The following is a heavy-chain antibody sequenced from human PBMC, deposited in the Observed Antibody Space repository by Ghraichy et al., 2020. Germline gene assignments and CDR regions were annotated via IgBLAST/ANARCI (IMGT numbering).Heavy chain of an antibody. D-gene: IGHD5-24*01. CDR2: ISGSGGST. J-gene: IGHJ4*02. CDR1: GFTFSSYA. V-gene: IGHV3-23*01. Sequence: GGSLRLSCAASGFTFSSYAMSWVRQAPGKGLEWVSAISGSGGSTYYADSVKGRFTISRDNSKNTLYLQMNSLRAEDTAVYYCAKVGGRWLQFGYFDYWGQGTLVTVSS. CDR3: AKVGGRWLQFGYFDY.